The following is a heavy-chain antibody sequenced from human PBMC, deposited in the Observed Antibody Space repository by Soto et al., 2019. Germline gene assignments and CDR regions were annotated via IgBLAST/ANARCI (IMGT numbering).Heavy chain of an antibody. Sequence: QVQLVESGGGLVKPGGSLRLSCEASGFTLSDYYMTWIRQAPGKGLEWISYISSSATIIYYADSVKGRFTISRDNAKTSLYLQMNSLRADDTGVYYCARAVKQWLVGGDYYYYYMDVWGKGTTVTVSS. V-gene: IGHV3-11*01. CDR2: ISSSATII. CDR1: GFTLSDYY. D-gene: IGHD6-19*01. CDR3: ARAVKQWLVGGDYYYYYMDV. J-gene: IGHJ6*03.